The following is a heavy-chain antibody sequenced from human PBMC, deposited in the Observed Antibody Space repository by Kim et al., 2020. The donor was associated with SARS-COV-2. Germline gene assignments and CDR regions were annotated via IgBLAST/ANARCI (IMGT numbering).Heavy chain of an antibody. D-gene: IGHD1-1*01. CDR3: ATSTNWAFDH. CDR2: IKEDGSVK. Sequence: GGSLRLSCAASGFTFSTYWMTWVRQAPGKWLEWVANIKEDGSVKHYVGSVKGRFTISRDNTKNSLYLQMNGLRSEDTAVYHCATSTNWAFDHWGQGILVTVSS. CDR1: GFTFSTYW. V-gene: IGHV3-7*03. J-gene: IGHJ4*02.